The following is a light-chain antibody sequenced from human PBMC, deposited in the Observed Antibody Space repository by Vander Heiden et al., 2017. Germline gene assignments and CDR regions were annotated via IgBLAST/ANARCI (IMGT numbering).Light chain of an antibody. V-gene: IGLV1-47*01. J-gene: IGLJ1*01. Sequence: QSVLTQPPSASGTPGQRVTIPCSGRSSNIGSNYVYWYQQLPGTAPKLLIYRNNQRPSGVPDRFSGSKSGTSASLAISGLRSEDEADYYCAAWDDSLSGSYVFGTGTKVTVL. CDR1: SSNIGSNY. CDR2: RNN. CDR3: AAWDDSLSGSYV.